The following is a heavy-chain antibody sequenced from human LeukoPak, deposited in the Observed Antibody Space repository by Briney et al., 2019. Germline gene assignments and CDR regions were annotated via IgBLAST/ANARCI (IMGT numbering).Heavy chain of an antibody. CDR3: ARDRGDHYYYYMDV. CDR1: GDTLTGYH. J-gene: IGHJ6*03. Sequence: ASVKVSCKASGDTLTGYHMHWVRQAPGQGLEWMGWINPSSGGTNYAQKFQGRVTMTRDTSISTAYMELSRLRSDDTAVYYCARDRGDHYYYYMDVWGKGTTVTVSS. CDR2: INPSSGGT. V-gene: IGHV1-2*02.